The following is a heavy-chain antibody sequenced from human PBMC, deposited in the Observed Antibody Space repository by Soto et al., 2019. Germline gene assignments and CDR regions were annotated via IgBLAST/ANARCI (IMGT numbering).Heavy chain of an antibody. CDR1: GCSFSSHG. Sequence: XGSLKLSCEASGCSFSSHGMHWVRQAPGKGLEWVAGISFHGNIRKTADSVKGRFTISRDNSNNVLYLQMSSLGPDDSGVYYCATDLNSAGSFGRIDYWGQGAQVTVSS. CDR2: ISFHGNIR. J-gene: IGHJ4*02. CDR3: ATDLNSAGSFGRIDY. V-gene: IGHV3-30*03. D-gene: IGHD3-16*01.